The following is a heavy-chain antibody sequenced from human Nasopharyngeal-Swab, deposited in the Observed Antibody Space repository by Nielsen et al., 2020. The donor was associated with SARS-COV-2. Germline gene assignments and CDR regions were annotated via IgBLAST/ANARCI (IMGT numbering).Heavy chain of an antibody. CDR3: ARERKDIVVVVAATLDY. CDR1: GYTFTGYY. Sequence: ASVKVSCKASGYTFTGYYMHWVRQAPGQGLEWMGRINPNSGGTNYAQKFQGRVTMTRDTSISTAYMELSRLRSDDTAVYCCARERKDIVVVVAATLDYWGQGTLVTVSS. V-gene: IGHV1-2*06. J-gene: IGHJ4*02. D-gene: IGHD2-15*01. CDR2: INPNSGGT.